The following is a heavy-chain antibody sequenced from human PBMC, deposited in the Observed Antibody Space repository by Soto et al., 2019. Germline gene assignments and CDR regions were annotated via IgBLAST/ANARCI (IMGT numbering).Heavy chain of an antibody. V-gene: IGHV5-51*01. Sequence: GESLKISCKGSGCTFSTYWIAWVRQMPEKGLEWMGIINPHDSDTRYSPSFQGQVSISVDKSVSTAYLRWSSLKASDTAIYYGARKGGAGWYLLDSWGQGTLVTVSS. CDR3: ARKGGAGWYLLDS. D-gene: IGHD6-19*01. CDR2: INPHDSDT. J-gene: IGHJ4*02. CDR1: GCTFSTYW.